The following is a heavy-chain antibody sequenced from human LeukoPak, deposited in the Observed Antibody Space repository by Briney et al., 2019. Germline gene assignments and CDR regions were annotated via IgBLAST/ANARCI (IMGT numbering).Heavy chain of an antibody. J-gene: IGHJ4*02. CDR1: GFTFSSYG. Sequence: PGGSLRLSCAASGFTFSSYGIHWVRQAPGKGLEWVAVISDDGSNKCYADSVKGRFTISRDNSKNTVYLQMNSLGAEDTAVYYCAKDRGSGTAGDYWGQGTLVTVSS. V-gene: IGHV3-30*18. CDR3: AKDRGSGTAGDY. CDR2: ISDDGSNK. D-gene: IGHD3-10*01.